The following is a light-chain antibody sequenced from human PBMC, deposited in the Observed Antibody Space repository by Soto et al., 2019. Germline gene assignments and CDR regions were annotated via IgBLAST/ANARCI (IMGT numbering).Light chain of an antibody. CDR2: GAS. V-gene: IGKV3-15*01. J-gene: IGKJ1*01. Sequence: EIVMTQSPATLSVSPGERATLSCRASQRVSSNLAWYQQKPGQAPRLLIYGASTRATGIPARFSGSGSGTEFTLTISSLQSEDFGVYYCQQYNNWPRTFGPGTKVEIK. CDR3: QQYNNWPRT. CDR1: QRVSSN.